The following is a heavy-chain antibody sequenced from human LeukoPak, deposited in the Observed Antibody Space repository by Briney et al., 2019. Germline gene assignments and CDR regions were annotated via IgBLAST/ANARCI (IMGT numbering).Heavy chain of an antibody. CDR1: SGSINNYY. D-gene: IGHD1-14*01. V-gene: IGHV4-59*01. J-gene: IGHJ4*02. Sequence: SSETLSLTCTVSSGSINNYYWNWIRQPPGKGLEWLGYIYYSGSTNYNPSLKSRVTISVDTSKNQFSLKLSSVTAADTAVYYCARTSLDAPGEPSDHWGQGTLVTVSS. CDR2: IYYSGST. CDR3: ARTSLDAPGEPSDH.